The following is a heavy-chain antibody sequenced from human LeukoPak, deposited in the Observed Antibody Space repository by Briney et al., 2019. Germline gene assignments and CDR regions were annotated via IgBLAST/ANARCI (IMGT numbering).Heavy chain of an antibody. J-gene: IGHJ4*02. D-gene: IGHD3-10*01. CDR3: ARSQSGSYDGVVFDY. CDR2: IHPDDSDT. Sequence: PGESLKISCRGSGYTFTNYWIGWVRQMPGKGLEWMGIIHPDDSDTRFSPSFQGQVTISADKSVSTAYLQWSSLKASDTAMYYCARSQSGSYDGVVFDYWGQGTLVTVSS. CDR1: GYTFTNYW. V-gene: IGHV5-51*01.